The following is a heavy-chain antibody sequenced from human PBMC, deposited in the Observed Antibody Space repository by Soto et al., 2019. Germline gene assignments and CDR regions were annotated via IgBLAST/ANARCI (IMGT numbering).Heavy chain of an antibody. CDR2: ISAYNGNT. D-gene: IGHD2-2*01. V-gene: IGHV1-18*01. J-gene: IGHJ6*03. CDR1: GYTFTSYG. CDR3: ARAGGSTSSLYYYYYMDV. Sequence: ASVKVSCKASGYTFTSYGISWVRQAPGQGLEWMGWISAYNGNTNYAQKLQGRVTMTTDTSTSTAYMELRSLRSDDTAVYYCARAGGSTSSLYYYYYMDVWGKGTTVTVSS.